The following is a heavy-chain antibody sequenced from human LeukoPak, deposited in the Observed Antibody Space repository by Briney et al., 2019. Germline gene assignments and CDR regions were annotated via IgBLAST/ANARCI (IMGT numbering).Heavy chain of an antibody. CDR2: IYYSGST. CDR3: ASAQILAFLPY. V-gene: IGHV4-30-4*01. J-gene: IGHJ4*02. Sequence: SETLSLTCTVSGGSISSGDYYWSRIRQPPGKGLEWIGYIYYSGSTYYNPSLKSRVTISVDTSKNQFSLKLSSVTAADTAVYYCASAQILAFLPYWGQGTLVTVSS. CDR1: GGSISSGDYY.